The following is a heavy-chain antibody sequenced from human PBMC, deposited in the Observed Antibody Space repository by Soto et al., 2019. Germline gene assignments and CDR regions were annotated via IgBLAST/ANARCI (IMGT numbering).Heavy chain of an antibody. D-gene: IGHD3-10*01. CDR1: GGSLSGYY. CDR3: ARVPLISYYYDSGSRYRGYFDF. CDR2: ISRSGRA. Sequence: SETLSLTCAVSGGSLSGYYWNWIRQPPGKGLEWLGEISRSGRATYTPSRKGRVTMSVYSSRNQISLKVTSVTAADTAVYYCARVPLISYYYDSGSRYRGYFDFWGQGTLVTVSS. J-gene: IGHJ4*02. V-gene: IGHV4-34*01.